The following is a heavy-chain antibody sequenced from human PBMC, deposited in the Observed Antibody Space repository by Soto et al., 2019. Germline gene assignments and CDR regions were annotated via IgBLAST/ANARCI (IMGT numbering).Heavy chain of an antibody. D-gene: IGHD5-12*01. Sequence: PGGSLRLSCAASGFTFSSYAMHWVRQAPGKGLEWVAVISYGGSNKYYADSVKGRFTISRDNSKNTLYLQMNSLRAEDTAVYYRARDGDGYNYLDYWGQGTLVTVSS. CDR2: ISYGGSNK. CDR1: GFTFSSYA. V-gene: IGHV3-30-3*01. J-gene: IGHJ4*02. CDR3: ARDGDGYNYLDY.